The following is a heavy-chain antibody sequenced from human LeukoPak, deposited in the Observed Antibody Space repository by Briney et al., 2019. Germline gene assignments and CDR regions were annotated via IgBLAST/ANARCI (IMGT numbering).Heavy chain of an antibody. D-gene: IGHD2-15*01. J-gene: IGHJ4*02. CDR3: VKAQFPTSHYIGDS. CDR2: VPGSGGDT. CDR1: GFIFSSYA. V-gene: IGHV3-23*01. Sequence: GGSLRLSCAASGFIFSSYAMTWVRQAPGKGLEWVSSVPGSGGDTYYADSVKGRFTISRDNSKNTLYLQMTSLAADDTAIYYCVKAQFPTSHYIGDSWGQGTLVTVSS.